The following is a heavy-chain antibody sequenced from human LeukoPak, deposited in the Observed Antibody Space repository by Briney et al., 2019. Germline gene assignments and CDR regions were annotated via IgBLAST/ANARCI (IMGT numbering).Heavy chain of an antibody. CDR3: ARPLWSGSYGLGY. CDR1: GYTFTAYY. CDR2: INPNSGGT. D-gene: IGHD1-26*01. J-gene: IGHJ4*02. Sequence: GASVKVSCKASGYTFTAYYIHWVRQAPGQGLEWMGWINPNSGGTNYAQKFQGRVTMTRDTSISTAYMELSSLRSDDTAVYYCARPLWSGSYGLGYWGQGTLVTVSS. V-gene: IGHV1-2*02.